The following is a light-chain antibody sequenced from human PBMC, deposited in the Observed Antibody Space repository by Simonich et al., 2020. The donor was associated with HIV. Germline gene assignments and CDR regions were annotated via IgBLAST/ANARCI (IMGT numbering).Light chain of an antibody. CDR1: QSVLYSSNNKNY. CDR2: WAS. V-gene: IGKV4-1*01. J-gene: IGKJ1*01. Sequence: DIVMTQSPDSLAVSLGERATINCKSSQSVLYSSNNKNYLAWYHQKTGQPPKLLIYWASTRESGVPDRFSASGSGTDFTLTISSLQAEDVAVYYCQQYYSTPPTFGQGTKVEIK. CDR3: QQYYSTPPT.